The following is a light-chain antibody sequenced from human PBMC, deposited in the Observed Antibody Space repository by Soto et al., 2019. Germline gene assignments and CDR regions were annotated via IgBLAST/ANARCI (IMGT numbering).Light chain of an antibody. CDR2: DVS. Sequence: QSALTQPASVSGSPGQSITISCTGTSSDVGGYTYVSWYQQLPGTVPKLIIYDVSNRPSGVSDRFSGSKSGNTASLTISGLQAEDEADYYCSASSSTSTSVVFCGGTKLTVL. J-gene: IGLJ2*01. V-gene: IGLV2-14*03. CDR1: SSDVGGYTY. CDR3: SASSSTSTSVV.